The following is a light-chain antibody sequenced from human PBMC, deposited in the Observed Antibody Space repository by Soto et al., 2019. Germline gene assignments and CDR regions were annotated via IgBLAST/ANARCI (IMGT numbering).Light chain of an antibody. CDR3: LQTYSTPPT. Sequence: DIQMTQSPSSLSAYVGDRVTIACRASQDITTYLSWYQKKPGKAPKLLIKAASSLQSGAPSRFSGSGSGTDFTLTIISLQPEDFATYYCLQTYSTPPTFGGGTKVEIK. CDR2: AAS. CDR1: QDITTY. J-gene: IGKJ4*01. V-gene: IGKV1-39*01.